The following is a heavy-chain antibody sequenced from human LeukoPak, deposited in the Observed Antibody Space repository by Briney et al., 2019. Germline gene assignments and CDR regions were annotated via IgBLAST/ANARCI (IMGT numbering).Heavy chain of an antibody. J-gene: IGHJ4*02. Sequence: PGGSLRLSCSASGFTFSSNWMHWVRQAPGKGLVWVSHINSDGTDTNYADSVKGRFTISRDNAKNTLYLQMNSLRAEDAAIYFCASGWIQLPPGYWGQGTLVTVSS. CDR1: GFTFSSNW. CDR3: ASGWIQLPPGY. CDR2: INSDGTDT. V-gene: IGHV3-74*01. D-gene: IGHD5-18*01.